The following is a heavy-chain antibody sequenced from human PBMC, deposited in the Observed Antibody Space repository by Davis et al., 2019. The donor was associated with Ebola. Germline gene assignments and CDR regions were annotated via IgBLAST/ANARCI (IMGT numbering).Heavy chain of an antibody. D-gene: IGHD6-19*01. CDR2: IKEDGSVK. Sequence: PGGSLRPSCPAFGLTSSNYWMAWGRQAPGKGLEWVAHIKEDGSVKDYVDSVKGRFTISRDNTKKSVYLQMNSLRVEDTAVYYCVRDGWGSLFDYWGQGTLVTVSS. CDR3: VRDGWGSLFDY. V-gene: IGHV3-7*03. CDR1: GLTSSNYW. J-gene: IGHJ4*02.